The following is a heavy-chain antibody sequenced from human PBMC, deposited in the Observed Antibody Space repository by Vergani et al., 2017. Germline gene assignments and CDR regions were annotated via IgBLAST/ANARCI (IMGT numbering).Heavy chain of an antibody. J-gene: IGHJ6*02. CDR2: ILYDGSNK. D-gene: IGHD2-15*01. CDR3: ARARYCSGGSCYSHPSYYYYYGMDV. V-gene: IGHV3-33*01. CDR1: GFTFSSYG. Sequence: QVQLVESGGGVVQPGRSLRLSCAASGFTFSSYGMHWVRQAPGKGLEWVAVILYDGSNKYYAASVKGRFTISRDNSKNTLYLRMNSLRSEDTAVYYCARARYCSGGSCYSHPSYYYYYGMDVWGQGTTVTVSS.